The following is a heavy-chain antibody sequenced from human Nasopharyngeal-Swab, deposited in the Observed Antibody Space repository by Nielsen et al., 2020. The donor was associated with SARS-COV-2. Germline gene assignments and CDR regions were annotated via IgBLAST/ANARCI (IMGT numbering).Heavy chain of an antibody. CDR3: ARMYGMDG. V-gene: IGHV3-74*01. CDR1: GFTFSDDW. Sequence: GESLKISCAASGFTFSDDWMHWVRQVPGKGLEWVSRITSDGSGSTYADSVKGRFTISRDNGKNTLYLQMNSLRAEDTAVYYCARMYGMDGWGQGTTVTVSS. CDR2: ITSDGSGS. J-gene: IGHJ6*02.